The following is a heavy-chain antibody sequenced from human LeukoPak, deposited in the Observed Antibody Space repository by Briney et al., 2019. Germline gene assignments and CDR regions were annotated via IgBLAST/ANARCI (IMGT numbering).Heavy chain of an antibody. CDR1: GGSISSYY. CDR2: IYAAGST. Sequence: PSETLSLTCSVSGGSISSYYWSWIRQPPGKGLEWIGYIYAAGSTNYNPSLKSRVTISVDTSKNQFSLNLRSVTAADTAVYYCAYSRPRGYDSSGSDYWGQGTLVTVSS. CDR3: AYSRPRGYDSSGSDY. J-gene: IGHJ4*02. D-gene: IGHD3-22*01. V-gene: IGHV4-4*09.